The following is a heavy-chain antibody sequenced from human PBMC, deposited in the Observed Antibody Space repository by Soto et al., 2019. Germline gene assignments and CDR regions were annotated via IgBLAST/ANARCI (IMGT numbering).Heavy chain of an antibody. D-gene: IGHD1-26*01. CDR3: TTERRELPRDY. CDR2: IKSKTDGGTT. V-gene: IGHV3-15*01. CDR1: GFTFSNAW. J-gene: IGHJ4*02. Sequence: EVQLVESGGGLVKPGGSLRLSCAASGFTFSNAWMSWVRQAPGKGLEWVGRIKSKTDGGTTDYAAPVKARFTISRDDSKNPLYLQMNSRKTEDTAVYYCTTERRELPRDYWGQGTLVTVSS.